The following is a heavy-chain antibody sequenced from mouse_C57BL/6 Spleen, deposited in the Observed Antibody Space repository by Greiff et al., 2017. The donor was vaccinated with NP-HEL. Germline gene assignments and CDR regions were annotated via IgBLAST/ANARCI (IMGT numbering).Heavy chain of an antibody. CDR2: IWRGGST. Sequence: VKLQESGPGLVQPSQSLSITCTVSGFSLTSYGVHWVRQSPGKGLEWLGVIWRGGSTDYNAAFMSRLSITKDNSKSQVFFKMNSLQADDTAIYYCAIYGSSYDGFAYWGQGTLVTVSA. CDR1: GFSLTSYG. D-gene: IGHD1-1*01. V-gene: IGHV2-5*01. J-gene: IGHJ3*01. CDR3: AIYGSSYDGFAY.